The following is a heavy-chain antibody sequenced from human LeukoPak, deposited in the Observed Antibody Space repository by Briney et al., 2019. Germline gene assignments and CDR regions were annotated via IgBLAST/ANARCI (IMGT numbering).Heavy chain of an antibody. CDR1: GYSFTSYW. V-gene: IGHV5-51*01. CDR2: IYPGDSDT. J-gene: IGHJ4*02. Sequence: GESLKISCKGSGYSFTSYWIGWVRQMPGKGLEWMGIIYPGDSDTRYSPSFQGQVTISADKSITTAYLRWSSLRASDTAMYYCARGVRYCSSPTCYYFDYWGQGTLVTVSS. D-gene: IGHD2-2*01. CDR3: ARGVRYCSSPTCYYFDY.